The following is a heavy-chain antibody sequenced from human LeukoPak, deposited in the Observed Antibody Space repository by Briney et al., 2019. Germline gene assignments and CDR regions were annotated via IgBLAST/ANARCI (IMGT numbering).Heavy chain of an antibody. CDR2: ISSSGTTI. Sequence: GGSLRLSCAASGFTFSSYSMNWVRQAPGKGLEWVSYISSSGTTIYYADSVKGRFTISRDNAKNSLYLQMNSLRAEDTAVYYCARGSLYYYDSGTFDPWGQGTLVTVSS. CDR3: ARGSLYYYDSGTFDP. V-gene: IGHV3-48*04. J-gene: IGHJ5*02. CDR1: GFTFSSYS. D-gene: IGHD3-10*01.